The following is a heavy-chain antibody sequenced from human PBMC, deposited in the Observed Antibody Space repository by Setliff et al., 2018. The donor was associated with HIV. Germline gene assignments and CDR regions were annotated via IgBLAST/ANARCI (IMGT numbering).Heavy chain of an antibody. V-gene: IGHV3-7*01. J-gene: IGHJ3*02. D-gene: IGHD3-3*01. CDR3: ARDATYYNFWSGYEEAFDI. CDR2: IKQDGSEI. Sequence: PGGSLRLSCAASGFAFNKFWMSWVRQAPGKGLEWVANIKQDGSEIYYVDSVKGRFTISRDNAKNSLYLQMNSLRAEDTAVYYCARDATYYNFWSGYEEAFDIWGQGTMVTVSS. CDR1: GFAFNKFW.